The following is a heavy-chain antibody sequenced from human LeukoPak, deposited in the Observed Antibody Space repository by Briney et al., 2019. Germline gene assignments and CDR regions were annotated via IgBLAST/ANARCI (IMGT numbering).Heavy chain of an antibody. J-gene: IGHJ4*02. CDR2: IKLDASEK. CDR1: GFTFSSYW. CDR3: ARINSVNYYFDS. V-gene: IGHV3-7*01. Sequence: GGSLRLSCAASGFTFSSYWMSWVRQAPRKGLEWVANIKLDASEKYYADSVKGRFTISRDNAKNSLYLQMNSLSAEDTAVYYCARINSVNYYFDSWGQGTLVTVSS. D-gene: IGHD5/OR15-5a*01.